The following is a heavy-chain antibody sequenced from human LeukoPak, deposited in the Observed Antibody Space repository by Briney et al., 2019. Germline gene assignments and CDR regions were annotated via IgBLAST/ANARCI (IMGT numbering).Heavy chain of an antibody. CDR1: GNSISSGDYY. CDR3: VRSDDFWSGYYGY. J-gene: IGHJ4*02. Sequence: SETLSLTCTVSGNSISSGDYYWSWIRQPAGKGLEWIGRIYTSGSTTYNPSLKSRVTISVDTSKNQFSLKLSSVTAADTAVYYCVRSDDFWSGYYGYWGQGTLVTVSS. V-gene: IGHV4-61*02. CDR2: IYTSGST. D-gene: IGHD3-3*01.